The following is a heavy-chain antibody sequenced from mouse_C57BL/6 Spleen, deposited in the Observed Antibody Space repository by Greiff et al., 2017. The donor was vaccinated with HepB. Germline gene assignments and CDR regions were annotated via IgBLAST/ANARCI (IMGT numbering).Heavy chain of an antibody. Sequence: QVQLQQSGAELVKPGASVKISCKASGYAFSSYWMNWVKQRPGKGLEWIGQIYPGDGDTNYNGKFKGKATLTADKSSSTAYMQLSSLTSEDSAVYFCAREAITKVVAPMDYWGQGTSVTVSS. D-gene: IGHD1-1*01. V-gene: IGHV1-80*01. J-gene: IGHJ4*01. CDR3: AREAITKVVAPMDY. CDR1: GYAFSSYW. CDR2: IYPGDGDT.